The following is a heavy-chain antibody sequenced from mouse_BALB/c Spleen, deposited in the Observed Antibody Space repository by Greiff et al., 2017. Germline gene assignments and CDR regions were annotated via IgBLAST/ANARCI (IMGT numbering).Heavy chain of an antibody. V-gene: IGHV5-17*02. CDR3: ARYGARSDGYYLDD. CDR1: GFTFSSFG. Sequence: DVMLVESGGGLVQPGGSRKLSCAASGFTFSSFGMHWVRQAPEKGLEWVAYISSGSRTIYYADTVKGRFTISRDNPKNTLFLQMTSLRSEDTAMYYCARYGARSDGYYLDDWGQGTTLTVSA. CDR2: ISSGSRTI. D-gene: IGHD2-3*01. J-gene: IGHJ2*01.